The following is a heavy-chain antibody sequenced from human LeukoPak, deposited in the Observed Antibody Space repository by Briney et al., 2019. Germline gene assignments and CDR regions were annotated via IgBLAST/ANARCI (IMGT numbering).Heavy chain of an antibody. J-gene: IGHJ4*02. V-gene: IGHV3-74*01. CDR1: GFTFSSYW. CDR3: ARDRSIAADPFDY. Sequence: GGSLRLSCAASGFTFSSYWMHWVRQAPGKGLVWVSRINSDGSSTSYADSVKGRFTISRDNAKNTLYLQMNSLRAEDTAVYYRARDRSIAADPFDYWGQGTLVTVSS. D-gene: IGHD6-13*01. CDR2: INSDGSST.